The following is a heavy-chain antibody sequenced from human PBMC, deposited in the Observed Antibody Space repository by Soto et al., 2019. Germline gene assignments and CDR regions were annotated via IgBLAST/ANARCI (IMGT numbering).Heavy chain of an antibody. V-gene: IGHV6-1*01. CDR1: GDRVSSNSAA. D-gene: IGHD6-13*01. CDR2: TYYRSKWYN. CDR3: ARDRYSSSWSPHNWFDP. J-gene: IGHJ5*02. Sequence: PSQTLSLTCAISGDRVSSNSAAWNWIRQSPSRGLEWLGRTYYRSKWYNDYAVSVKSRITINPDTSKNQFSLQLNSVTPEDTAVYYCARDRYSSSWSPHNWFDPWGQGTLVTVSS.